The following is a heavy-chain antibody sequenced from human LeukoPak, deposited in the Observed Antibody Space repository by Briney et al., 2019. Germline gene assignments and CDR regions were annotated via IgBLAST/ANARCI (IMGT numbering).Heavy chain of an antibody. CDR2: ISAYNGNT. D-gene: IGHD3-10*01. V-gene: IGHV1-18*01. CDR1: GYTFTSYG. Sequence: ASVTVSFTASGYTFTSYGISWVRQAPGQGLEWMGWISAYNGNTNYAQKLQGRVTMTTDTSTSTAYMELRSLRSDDTAVYYCARDSVTMVRGLYYYGMDVWGQGTTVTVSS. J-gene: IGHJ6*02. CDR3: ARDSVTMVRGLYYYGMDV.